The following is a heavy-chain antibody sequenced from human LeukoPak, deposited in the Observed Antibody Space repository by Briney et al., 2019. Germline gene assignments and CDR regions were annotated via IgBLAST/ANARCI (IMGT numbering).Heavy chain of an antibody. CDR3: AKGPYDSSGYGFDY. CDR2: NSGSGGST. V-gene: IGHV3-23*01. D-gene: IGHD3-22*01. Sequence: PGGSLRLSCAASGFTFSSYAMSWVRQAPGKGLEWVSANSGSGGSTYYADSVKGRFTISRDNSKNTLYLQMNSLRAEDTAVYYCAKGPYDSSGYGFDYWGQGTLVTVSS. CDR1: GFTFSSYA. J-gene: IGHJ4*02.